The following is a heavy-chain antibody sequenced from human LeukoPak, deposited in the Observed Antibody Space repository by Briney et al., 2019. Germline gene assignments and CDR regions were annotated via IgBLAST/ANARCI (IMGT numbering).Heavy chain of an antibody. CDR3: ASHYYDSSGYYKD. D-gene: IGHD3-22*01. CDR1: GGSISSGGYS. J-gene: IGHJ4*02. V-gene: IGHV4-30-2*01. Sequence: SQTLSLTCAVSGGSISSGGYSWSWIRQPPGKGLEWIVYIYHSGSTYYNPSLKSRVTISVDRSKNQFSLKLSSVTAADTAVYYCASHYYDSSGYYKDWGQGTLVTVSS. CDR2: IYHSGST.